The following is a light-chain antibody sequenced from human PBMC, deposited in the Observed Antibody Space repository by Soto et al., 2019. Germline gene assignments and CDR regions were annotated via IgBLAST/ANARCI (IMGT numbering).Light chain of an antibody. CDR1: QSVDIN. V-gene: IGKV3-15*01. J-gene: IGKJ1*01. CDR3: QQYKNWPRT. CDR2: GAS. Sequence: EIVLTQSPATLSVSPGERVTLSCRASQSVDINLAWYQQKPGQAPRLVTYGASTRATDMPGTFSGSGSGTEFTLTISSLQSEDFGVYYCQQYKNWPRTFGQGTKVDIK.